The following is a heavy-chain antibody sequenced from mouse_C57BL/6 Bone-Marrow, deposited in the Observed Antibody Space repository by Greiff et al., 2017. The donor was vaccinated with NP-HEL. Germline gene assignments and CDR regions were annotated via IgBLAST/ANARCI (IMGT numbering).Heavy chain of an antibody. D-gene: IGHD2-4*01. CDR2: IYPGSGNT. CDR1: GYTFTDYY. CDR3: ARSRSYDLPRYWYFDV. Sequence: QVQLQQSGAELVRPGASVKLSCKASGYTFTDYYINWVKQRPGQGLEWIARIYPGSGNTYYNEKFKGKATLTAEKSSSTAYMQLSSLTSEDSAVYFCARSRSYDLPRYWYFDVWGTGTTVTVSS. V-gene: IGHV1-76*01. J-gene: IGHJ1*03.